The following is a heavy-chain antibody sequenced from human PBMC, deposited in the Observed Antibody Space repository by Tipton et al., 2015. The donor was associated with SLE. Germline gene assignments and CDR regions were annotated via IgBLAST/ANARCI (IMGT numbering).Heavy chain of an antibody. CDR1: GFTFSSYG. D-gene: IGHD3-10*01. CDR3: ARVYYPQGAFDI. CDR2: ISYDGSNK. Sequence: SLRLSCAASGFTFSSYGMHWVRQAPGKGLEWVAVISYDGSNKYYADSVKGRFTISRDNSKNTLYLQMNSLRAEDTAVYYCARVYYPQGAFDIWGQGTMVTVSS. V-gene: IGHV3-30*03. J-gene: IGHJ3*02.